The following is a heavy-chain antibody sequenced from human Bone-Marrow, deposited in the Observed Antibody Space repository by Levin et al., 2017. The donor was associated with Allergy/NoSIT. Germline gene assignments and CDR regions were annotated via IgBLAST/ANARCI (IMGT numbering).Heavy chain of an antibody. CDR3: AKGLRGYSSGWYGSDY. CDR2: ISGSGGST. D-gene: IGHD6-19*01. Sequence: LSLTCAASGFTFSSYAMSWVRQAPGKGLEWVSAISGSGGSTYYADSVKGRFTISRDNSKNTLYLQMNSLRAEDTAVYYCAKGLRGYSSGWYGSDYWGQGTLVTVSS. CDR1: GFTFSSYA. J-gene: IGHJ4*02. V-gene: IGHV3-23*01.